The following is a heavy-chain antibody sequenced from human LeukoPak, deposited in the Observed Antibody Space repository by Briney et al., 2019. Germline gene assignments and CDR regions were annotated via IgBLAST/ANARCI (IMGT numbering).Heavy chain of an antibody. CDR3: ARDYSSGWSARPYNWFDP. J-gene: IGHJ5*02. CDR2: ISSSGSTI. Sequence: GGSLRLSCAASGFTFSSYEMNWVRQAPGKGLEWVSYISSSGSTIYYADSVKGRFTISRDNAKNSLYLQMNSLRAEDTAVYYCARDYSSGWSARPYNWFDPWGQGTLVTVSS. D-gene: IGHD6-19*01. V-gene: IGHV3-48*03. CDR1: GFTFSSYE.